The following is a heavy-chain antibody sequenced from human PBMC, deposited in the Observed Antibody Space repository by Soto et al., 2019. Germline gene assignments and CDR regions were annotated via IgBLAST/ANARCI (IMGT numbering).Heavy chain of an antibody. V-gene: IGHV4-34*01. CDR2: INHSGST. J-gene: IGHJ4*02. CDR1: GGSFSGYY. Sequence: SETLSLTCAVYGGSFSGYYWSWIRQPPGKGLEWIGEINHSGSTNYNPSLKSRVTISVDTSKNQFSLKLSSVTAADTAVYYCHCSVVVVAATYLDYWGQGTLVTVSS. CDR3: HCSVVVVAATYLDY. D-gene: IGHD2-15*01.